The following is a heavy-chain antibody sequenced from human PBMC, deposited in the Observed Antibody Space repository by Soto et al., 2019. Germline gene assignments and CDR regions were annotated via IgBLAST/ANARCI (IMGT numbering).Heavy chain of an antibody. Sequence: GGSLRLSCAASGFTFSDYYMSWIRQAPGKGLEWVSYISSSGSTIYYADSVKGRFTISRDNAKNSLYLQMNSLRAEDTAVYYCARDYYGSGSYPFIVPLFDYWGQGTLVTVSS. CDR2: ISSSGSTI. D-gene: IGHD3-10*01. J-gene: IGHJ4*02. CDR1: GFTFSDYY. V-gene: IGHV3-11*01. CDR3: ARDYYGSGSYPFIVPLFDY.